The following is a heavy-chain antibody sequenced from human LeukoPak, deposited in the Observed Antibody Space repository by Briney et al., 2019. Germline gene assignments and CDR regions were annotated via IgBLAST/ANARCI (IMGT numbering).Heavy chain of an antibody. CDR3: ARALPYDFWSGTHLYYFDY. D-gene: IGHD3-3*01. J-gene: IGHJ4*02. V-gene: IGHV3-33*01. Sequence: GRSLRLSCAASGFTFSSYGMHWVRQAPGKGLEWVAVIWYDGSNKYYADSVKGRFTISRDNSKNTVYLQMNSLRAEDTAVYYCARALPYDFWSGTHLYYFDYWGQGTLVTVSS. CDR2: IWYDGSNK. CDR1: GFTFSSYG.